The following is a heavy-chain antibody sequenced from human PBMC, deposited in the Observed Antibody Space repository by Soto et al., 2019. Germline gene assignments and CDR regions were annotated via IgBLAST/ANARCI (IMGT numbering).Heavy chain of an antibody. CDR3: TTVYYATQTRGYDDY. D-gene: IGHD1-26*01. Sequence: GGSLRLSCAASGVTFSNAWMSRVRQAPGKGLEWVGRIKSKTDGGPTDYAAPVKVIFTTSRDASQNTLYLQINSLTTEYTSVYYCTTVYYATQTRGYDDYWGQGTLVPVSS. CDR2: IKSKTDGGPT. CDR1: GVTFSNAW. J-gene: IGHJ4*02. V-gene: IGHV3-15*01.